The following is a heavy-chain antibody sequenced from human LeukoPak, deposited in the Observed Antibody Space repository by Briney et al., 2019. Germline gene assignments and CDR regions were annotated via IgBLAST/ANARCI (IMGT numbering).Heavy chain of an antibody. J-gene: IGHJ3*02. V-gene: IGHV3-21*01. Sequence: GGSLRLSCAASGFTFRSYSMNWVRQAPGKGLEWVSSISSSSSYIYYADSVKGRFTISRDNAKNTLYLQMNSLRAEDTAVYYCARDRGGDAFDIWGQGTMVTVYS. CDR2: ISSSSSYI. CDR1: GFTFRSYS. CDR3: ARDRGGDAFDI.